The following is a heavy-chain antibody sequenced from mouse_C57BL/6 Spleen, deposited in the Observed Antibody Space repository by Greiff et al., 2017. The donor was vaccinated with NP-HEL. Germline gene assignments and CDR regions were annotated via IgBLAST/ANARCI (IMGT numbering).Heavy chain of an antibody. J-gene: IGHJ3*01. CDR2: IDPEDGDT. D-gene: IGHD1-1*01. CDR3: TAHYYGSSSFAY. CDR1: GFNIKDYY. V-gene: IGHV14-1*01. Sequence: VQLQQSGAELVRPGASVKLSCTASGFNIKDYYMHWVKQRPEQGLEWIGRIDPEDGDTEYAPKFQGKATMTAATSSNTAYLQLSSLTSEDTAVYYCTAHYYGSSSFAYWGQGTLVTVSA.